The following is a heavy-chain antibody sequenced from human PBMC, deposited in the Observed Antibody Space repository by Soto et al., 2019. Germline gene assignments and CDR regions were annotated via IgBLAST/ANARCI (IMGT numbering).Heavy chain of an antibody. CDR3: ARHWDGTAMVDY. J-gene: IGHJ4*02. CDR1: GGSISSSSYY. V-gene: IGHV4-39*01. CDR2: IYYSGST. Sequence: QLQLQESGPGLVKPSETLSLTCTVSGGSISSSSYYWGWIRQPPGKGLEWIGSIYYSGSTYYNPSLKSRVTISVDTSKNQFSLKLSSVTAADTAVYYCARHWDGTAMVDYWGQGTLVTVSS. D-gene: IGHD5-18*01.